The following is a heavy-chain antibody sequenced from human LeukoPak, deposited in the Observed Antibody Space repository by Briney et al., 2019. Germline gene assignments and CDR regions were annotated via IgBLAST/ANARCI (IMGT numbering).Heavy chain of an antibody. Sequence: GGSLRLSCAASGFTFGFYAMHWVRQAPGKGLEYVSTISSDGFRTTYSSSVKGRFTISRDNSKNTLYLQMGSLRPDDTAMYYCARDVGVLPGYFDYWGQGALVAV. V-gene: IGHV3-64*01. CDR2: ISSDGFRT. J-gene: IGHJ4*02. CDR1: GFTFGFYA. CDR3: ARDVGVLPGYFDY. D-gene: IGHD3-10*01.